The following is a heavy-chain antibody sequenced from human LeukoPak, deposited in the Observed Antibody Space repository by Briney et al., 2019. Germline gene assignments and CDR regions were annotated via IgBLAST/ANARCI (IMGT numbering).Heavy chain of an antibody. D-gene: IGHD3-3*01. V-gene: IGHV1-69*13. J-gene: IGHJ5*02. Sequence: GASVKVSCKASGGTFSSYAISWVRQAPGQGLEWMGGIIPIFGTANYAQKFQVRVTITADESTSTAYMELSSLRAEETAVYYCARARDFGVVTHNWFDPWGQGTLVTVSS. CDR1: GGTFSSYA. CDR2: IIPIFGTA. CDR3: ARARDFGVVTHNWFDP.